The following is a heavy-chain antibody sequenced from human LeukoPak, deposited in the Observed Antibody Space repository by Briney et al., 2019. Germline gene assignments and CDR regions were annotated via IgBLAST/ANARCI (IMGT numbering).Heavy chain of an antibody. D-gene: IGHD3-10*01. Sequence: ASVKVSCKASGYTFTSYDINWVRQATGQGLEWMGWMNPNSGNTGYAQKFQGRVTMTRNTSISTAYMELSSLRSEDTAVYYCARGRGVRGVITIYYYYYYMDVWGKGTTVTISS. CDR3: ARGRGVRGVITIYYYYYYMDV. J-gene: IGHJ6*03. CDR1: GYTFTSYD. V-gene: IGHV1-8*01. CDR2: MNPNSGNT.